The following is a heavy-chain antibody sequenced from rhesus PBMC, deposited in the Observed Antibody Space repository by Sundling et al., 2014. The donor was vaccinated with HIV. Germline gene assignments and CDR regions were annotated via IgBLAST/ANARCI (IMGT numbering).Heavy chain of an antibody. J-gene: IGHJ4*01. D-gene: IGHD1-1-1*01. CDR2: VYGLTART. V-gene: IGHV4-76*01. CDR1: GGSISGGSG. CDR3: ARVILAGSLFDY. Sequence: QVQLQESGPGLLKPSETLSLTCAVSGGSISGGSGWGWIRQSPGKGLEWIGNVYGLTARTDYNPSVRSRVTVSTDTSKNQFSLKIMSVTAADTAVYYCARVILAGSLFDYWGQGVLVTVSS.